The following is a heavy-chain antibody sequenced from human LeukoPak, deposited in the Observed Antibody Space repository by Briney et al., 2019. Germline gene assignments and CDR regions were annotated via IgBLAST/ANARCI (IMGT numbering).Heavy chain of an antibody. CDR2: INPNSGNT. CDR3: ARGRATDYSFDY. Sequence: VASVKVSCKASGYTFTGYYMHWVRQAPGQGLEWMGWINPNSGNTGYAQKFQGRVTMTRNTSISTAYMELSSLRSEDTAVYYCARGRATDYSFDYWGQGTLVTVSS. D-gene: IGHD3/OR15-3a*01. V-gene: IGHV1-8*02. CDR1: GYTFTGYY. J-gene: IGHJ4*02.